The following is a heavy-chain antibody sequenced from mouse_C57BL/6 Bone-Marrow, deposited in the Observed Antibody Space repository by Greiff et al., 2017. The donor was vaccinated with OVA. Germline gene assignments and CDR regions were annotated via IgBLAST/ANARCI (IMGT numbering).Heavy chain of an antibody. Sequence: EVQLMESGGGLVKPGGSLKLSCAASGFTFSSYAMSWVRQTPEKRLEWVATISDGGSYTYSPDNVKGRFTISRDNAKNNLYLQKSHLKSEDTAMYYCARGDDYDRDYYAMDYWGQGTSVTVSS. CDR2: ISDGGSYT. CDR3: ARGDDYDRDYYAMDY. CDR1: GFTFSSYA. D-gene: IGHD2-4*01. V-gene: IGHV5-4*01. J-gene: IGHJ4*01.